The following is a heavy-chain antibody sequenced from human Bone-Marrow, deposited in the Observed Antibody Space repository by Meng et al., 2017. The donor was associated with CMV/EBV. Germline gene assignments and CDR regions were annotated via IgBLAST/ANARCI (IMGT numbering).Heavy chain of an antibody. CDR2: INWNGGST. CDR3: ARDIRAFDI. Sequence: GESLKISCAASGSTFDDYGMSWVRQAPGKGLEWVSGINWNGGSTGYADSVKGRFTISRDNAKNSLYLQMNSLRAEDTALYHCARDIRAFDIWGQGTMVTVSS. J-gene: IGHJ3*02. V-gene: IGHV3-20*01. CDR1: GSTFDDYG.